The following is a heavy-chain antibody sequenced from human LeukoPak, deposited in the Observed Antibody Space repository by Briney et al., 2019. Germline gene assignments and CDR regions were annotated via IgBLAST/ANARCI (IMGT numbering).Heavy chain of an antibody. J-gene: IGHJ4*02. V-gene: IGHV4-59*08. Sequence: KSSETLSLTCAVYGGSISSYYWSWIRQPPGKGLEWIGYIYYSGSTNYNPSLKSRVTISVDTSKNQFSLRLTSVTAADTAVYYCARHAVLDSSGYYYLDYWGQGTLVTVSS. CDR1: GGSISSYY. CDR2: IYYSGST. CDR3: ARHAVLDSSGYYYLDY. D-gene: IGHD3-22*01.